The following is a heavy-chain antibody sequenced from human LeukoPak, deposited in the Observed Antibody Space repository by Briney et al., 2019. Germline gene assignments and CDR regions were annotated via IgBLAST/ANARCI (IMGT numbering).Heavy chain of an antibody. V-gene: IGHV1-46*01. D-gene: IGHD4-17*01. CDR3: ARKISDYGDNAVLGY. Sequence: ASVKVSCKASGYTFTSYFMHWVRQAPGQGLEWMGIINPNGGSTSYAQKFQGRVTMTRDTSTSTVYMELSSLRSEDTAVYYCARKISDYGDNAVLGYWGQGTLVTVSS. CDR1: GYTFTSYF. CDR2: INPNGGST. J-gene: IGHJ4*02.